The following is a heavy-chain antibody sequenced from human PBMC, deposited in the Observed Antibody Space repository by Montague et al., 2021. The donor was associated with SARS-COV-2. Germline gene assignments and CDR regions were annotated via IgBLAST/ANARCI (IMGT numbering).Heavy chain of an antibody. CDR3: ARYSSSSTTPFDY. J-gene: IGHJ4*02. V-gene: IGHV3-23*01. Sequence: SLRLSCSASGFSFSSYAMSWVRQAPGKGPEWVSAISGSGGSTYFXDSVKGRFTISRDNSKNTLYLRMHSLRAEDTAVYYCARYSSSSTTPFDYWGQGTLVTVSS. D-gene: IGHD6-6*01. CDR2: ISGSGGST. CDR1: GFSFSSYA.